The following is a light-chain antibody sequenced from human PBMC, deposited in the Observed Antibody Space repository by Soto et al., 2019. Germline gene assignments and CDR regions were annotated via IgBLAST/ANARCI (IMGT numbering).Light chain of an antibody. CDR3: SSYTSNGTRV. CDR1: SSDVGNYNR. V-gene: IGLV2-18*02. Sequence: QSALTQPPSVSGSPGQSVTISCTGTSSDVGNYNRVSWYQQPPGTAPKLMIYEVTNRPSGVPNRFSASKSGNTASLTISGLQAVDEADYYCSSYTSNGTRVFGGGTKLTVL. CDR2: EVT. J-gene: IGLJ3*02.